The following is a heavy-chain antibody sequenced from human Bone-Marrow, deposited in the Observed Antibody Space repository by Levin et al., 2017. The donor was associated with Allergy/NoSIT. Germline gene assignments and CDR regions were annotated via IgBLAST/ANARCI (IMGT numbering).Heavy chain of an antibody. Sequence: SSETLSLTCTVSGGSVNTYYWSWIRQPPGKGLEWIGNVDDSGSTNYNPSLRSRVAISLDSSKNQFSLNLRSVTAADTAVYYCARGPSIFGVVIIRPFDYWGQGTLVTVSS. CDR3: ARGPSIFGVVIIRPFDY. J-gene: IGHJ4*02. D-gene: IGHD3-3*01. V-gene: IGHV4-59*02. CDR1: GGSVNTYY. CDR2: VDDSGST.